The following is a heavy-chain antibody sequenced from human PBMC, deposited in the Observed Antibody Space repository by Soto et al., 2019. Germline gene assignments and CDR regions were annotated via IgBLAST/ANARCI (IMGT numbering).Heavy chain of an antibody. CDR1: GFSISSISYY. Sequence: SETLSLTCTVSGFSISSISYYWGCIRQPPGKGLEWIGSIYYSGSTYYNPSLKSRVTISVDTSKNQFSLKLSSVTAADTAVYYCERHEDGIRDGYKLEYFVGWFAQWGQGNLVNVS. CDR2: IYYSGST. J-gene: IGHJ5*02. V-gene: IGHV4-39*01. D-gene: IGHD3-3*02. CDR3: ERHEDGIRDGYKLEYFVGWFAQ.